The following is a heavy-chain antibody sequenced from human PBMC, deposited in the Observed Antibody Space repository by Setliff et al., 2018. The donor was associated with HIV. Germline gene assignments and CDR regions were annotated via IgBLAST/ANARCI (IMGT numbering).Heavy chain of an antibody. CDR3: ARVPPRIAVAGLYMDV. V-gene: IGHV4-4*07. D-gene: IGHD6-19*01. CDR2: IYTSGST. J-gene: IGHJ6*03. Sequence: SETLSLTCTVSGGSISSYYWSWIRQPAGKGLEWIGRIYTSGSTNYNPSLKSPVTMSVDTSKNQFSLKLSSVTAADTAVYYCARVPPRIAVAGLYMDVWGKGTTVTVSS. CDR1: GGSISSYY.